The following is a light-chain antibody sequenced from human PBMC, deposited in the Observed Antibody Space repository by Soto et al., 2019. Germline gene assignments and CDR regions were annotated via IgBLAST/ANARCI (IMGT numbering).Light chain of an antibody. Sequence: LVLRQSPVTLSLSPGDRATLSCRASQSVSTYLAWYRQTPGQAPRLLIYDSSNRATGVPARFSGSGSGTDFTLTISSLEPEDFAVYYCQQRYNWPPVTFGGGTKVDIK. CDR1: QSVSTY. V-gene: IGKV3-11*01. CDR2: DSS. CDR3: QQRYNWPPVT. J-gene: IGKJ4*01.